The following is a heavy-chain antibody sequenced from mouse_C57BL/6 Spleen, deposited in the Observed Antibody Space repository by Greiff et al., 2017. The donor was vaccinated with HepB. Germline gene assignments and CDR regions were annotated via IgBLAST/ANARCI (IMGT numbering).Heavy chain of an antibody. CDR2: INPGSGGT. CDR1: GYAFTNYL. CDR3: ARRGVYYDYDGGAWFAY. D-gene: IGHD2-4*01. Sequence: LVRPGTSVKVSCKASGYAFTNYLIEWVKQRPGQGLEWIGVINPGSGGTNYNEKFKGKATLTADKSSSTAYMQLSSLTSEDSAVYFCARRGVYYDYDGGAWFAYWGQGTLVTVSA. V-gene: IGHV1-54*01. J-gene: IGHJ3*01.